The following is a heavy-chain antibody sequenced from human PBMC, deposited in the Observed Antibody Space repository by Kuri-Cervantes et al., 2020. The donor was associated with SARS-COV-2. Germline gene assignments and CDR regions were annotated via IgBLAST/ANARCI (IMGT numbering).Heavy chain of an antibody. D-gene: IGHD3-3*01. CDR3: ARASTTIYGVLIALFSSNAFGI. J-gene: IGHJ3*02. CDR2: IDYSGNT. V-gene: IGHV4-34*01. Sequence: SETLSLTCAVYGGSFSGYYWSWIRQPPGKGLEWIGFIDYSGNTKYNPSLQSRVTVSIDTSKNQFSLRLSSVTAADTGVYYCARASTTIYGVLIALFSSNAFGIWGQGTMVTVSS. CDR1: GGSFSGYY.